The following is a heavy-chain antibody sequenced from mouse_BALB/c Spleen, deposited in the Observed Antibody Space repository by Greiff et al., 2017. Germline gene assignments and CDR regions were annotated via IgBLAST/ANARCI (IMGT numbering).Heavy chain of an antibody. V-gene: IGHV14-3*02. Sequence: VQLQQSGAELVKPGASVKLSCTASGYNITDSYMHWVKQRPEQSLEWIGRIDPANGNTKYDPKFQGKATITADTSSNTAYLQLSSLTSEDTAVYYCASFYYSSSYYYDMDYWGQGTSVTVSS. CDR2: IDPANGNT. D-gene: IGHD1-1*01. CDR3: ASFYYSSSYYYDMDY. J-gene: IGHJ4*01. CDR1: GYNITDSY.